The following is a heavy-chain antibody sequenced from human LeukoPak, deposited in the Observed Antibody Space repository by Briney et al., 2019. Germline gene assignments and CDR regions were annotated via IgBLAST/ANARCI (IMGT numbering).Heavy chain of an antibody. J-gene: IGHJ6*03. CDR1: GYTFTSYY. D-gene: IGHD2-2*02. Sequence: ASVKVSCKASGYTFTSYYMHWVRQAPGEGLEWMGIINPSGGSTSYAQKFQGRVTMTRDMSTSTVYMELSSLRSEDTAVYYRARVAAEVVGVPGAIGFGWLRRDYYYMDVWGKGTTVIVSS. CDR2: INPSGGST. CDR3: ARVAAEVVGVPGAIGFGWLRRDYYYMDV. V-gene: IGHV1-46*01.